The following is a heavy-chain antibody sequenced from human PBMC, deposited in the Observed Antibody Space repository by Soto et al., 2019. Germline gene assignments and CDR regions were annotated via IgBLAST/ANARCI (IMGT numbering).Heavy chain of an antibody. CDR2: ISGSGGST. J-gene: IGHJ4*02. Sequence: EVQLLESGGGLVQPGGSLRLSCAASGFTFSSYAMSWVRQAPGKGLEWVSAISGSGGSTYYADSVKGRFTISRDNSKNTLYLQMNSLRAADTAVYYCAKDRAKYSGSYYTSWGQGTLVTVSS. CDR1: GFTFSSYA. V-gene: IGHV3-23*01. CDR3: AKDRAKYSGSYYTS. D-gene: IGHD1-26*01.